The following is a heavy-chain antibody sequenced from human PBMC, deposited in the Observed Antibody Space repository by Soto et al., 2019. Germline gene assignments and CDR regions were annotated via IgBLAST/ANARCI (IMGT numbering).Heavy chain of an antibody. CDR3: AREGGTPSYYYYYGMDV. Sequence: QVQLQESGPGLVKPSETLSLTCTVSGGSISSYYWSWIRQPPGKGLEWIGYIYYSGSTNYKSSLKSRATISVDTSKDQFSLKLCSVTAAYTAVYYCAREGGTPSYYYYYGMDVWGQGTTVTVSS. D-gene: IGHD1-1*01. CDR2: IYYSGST. J-gene: IGHJ6*02. V-gene: IGHV4-59*01. CDR1: GGSISSYY.